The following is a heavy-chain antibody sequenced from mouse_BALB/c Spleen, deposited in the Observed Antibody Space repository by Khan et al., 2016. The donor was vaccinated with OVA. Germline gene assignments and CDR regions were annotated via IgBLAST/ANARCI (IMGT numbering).Heavy chain of an antibody. J-gene: IGHJ3*01. CDR3: ARNADRYDLSY. CDR2: IWSGGNA. Sequence: QVQLQQSGPGLVQPSQSLSITCTVSGFSLTTYGIHWVRQSPGKGLEWLGVIWSGGNADYNAAFISRLSISKDNSKSQVFFKMNCLKAANMAIYYCARNADRYDLSYWGQGTLVTVSA. D-gene: IGHD2-14*01. V-gene: IGHV2-4-1*01. CDR1: GFSLTTYG.